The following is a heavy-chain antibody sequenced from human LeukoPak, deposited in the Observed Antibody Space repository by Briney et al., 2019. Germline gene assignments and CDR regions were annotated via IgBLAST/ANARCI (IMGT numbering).Heavy chain of an antibody. V-gene: IGHV1-69*13. CDR1: GYTFTSYG. J-gene: IGHJ6*02. Sequence: SVKVSCKASGYTFTSYGISWVRQAPGQGLEWMGGIISFFGAAHYIQKFQGRLTITADESTSTAYMELSSLTSEDTAVYYCARADIPSGMDVWGQGTTVTVSS. CDR3: ARADIPSGMDV. D-gene: IGHD2-2*02. CDR2: IISFFGAA.